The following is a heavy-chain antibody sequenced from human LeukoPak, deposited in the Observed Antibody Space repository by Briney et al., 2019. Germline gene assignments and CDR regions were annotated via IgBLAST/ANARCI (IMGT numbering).Heavy chain of an antibody. J-gene: IGHJ4*02. CDR3: ARPGLAVAGVPYYFDY. CDR1: GYSFTSYW. Sequence: GESLKISCKGSGYSFTSYWIGWVRQMPGKGLEWMGIIYPGDSDTRYSPSFQGQVTISADKSISTAYLQWSSLKASDTAMYYCARPGLAVAGVPYYFDYWGQGTLVTVSS. CDR2: IYPGDSDT. V-gene: IGHV5-51*01. D-gene: IGHD6-19*01.